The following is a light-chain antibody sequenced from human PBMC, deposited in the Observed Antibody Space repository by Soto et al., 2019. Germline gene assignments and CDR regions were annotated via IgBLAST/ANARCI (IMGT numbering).Light chain of an antibody. V-gene: IGKV4-1*01. CDR1: QSILYSSNNKNY. CDR3: QQYYSIPWT. J-gene: IGKJ1*01. Sequence: DIVRTQSPESLAVSLGERVTINCKSSQSILYSSNNKNYLAWYQQKPGQPPKLLIYWASIREFGVPDRFSGSGSGTDFSLTISSLQAEDVAVYFCQQYYSIPWTFGQGTKVEIK. CDR2: WAS.